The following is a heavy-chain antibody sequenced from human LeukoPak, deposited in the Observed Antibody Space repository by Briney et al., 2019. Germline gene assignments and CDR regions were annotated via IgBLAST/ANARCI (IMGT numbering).Heavy chain of an antibody. CDR2: ISSSSSYI. D-gene: IGHD6-19*01. J-gene: IGHJ4*02. Sequence: EGSLRLSCAASGFTFSTYAMHWVRQAPGKGLEWVSSISSSSSYIYYADSVKGRFTISSDNAKNSLYLQMNSLRAEDTAVYYCARSQWLLPFDYWGQGTLVTVSS. CDR3: ARSQWLLPFDY. V-gene: IGHV3-21*01. CDR1: GFTFSTYA.